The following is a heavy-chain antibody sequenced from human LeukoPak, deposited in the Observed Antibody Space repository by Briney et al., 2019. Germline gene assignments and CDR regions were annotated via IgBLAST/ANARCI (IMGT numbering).Heavy chain of an antibody. CDR3: ARLAVAATPVDY. V-gene: IGHV4-39*01. Sequence: PSETLSLTCTVSGGSISSSSYYWGWIRQPPGKGLEWIGSIYYSGSTYYNPSLKGRVTISVDTSKNQFSLKLRSVIAADTAVYYCARLAVAATPVDYWGQGTLVTVSS. CDR1: GGSISSSSYY. D-gene: IGHD6-19*01. CDR2: IYYSGST. J-gene: IGHJ4*02.